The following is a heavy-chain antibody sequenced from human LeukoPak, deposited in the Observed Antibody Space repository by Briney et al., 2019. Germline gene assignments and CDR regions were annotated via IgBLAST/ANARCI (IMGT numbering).Heavy chain of an antibody. J-gene: IGHJ5*02. D-gene: IGHD2-15*01. CDR1: GASISSYY. CDR3: AREPGYCSGGSCYGGWFDP. Sequence: SETLSLTCTVSGASISSYYWSWIRQPPGKGLEWIGYVYYSGSTNYNPSLKSRVSISVDTSKNQFSLNLSSVTAADTAVYYCAREPGYCSGGSCYGGWFDPWGQGTLVTVSS. CDR2: VYYSGST. V-gene: IGHV4-59*12.